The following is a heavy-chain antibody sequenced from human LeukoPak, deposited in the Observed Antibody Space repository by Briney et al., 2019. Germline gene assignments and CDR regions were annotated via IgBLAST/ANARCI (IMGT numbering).Heavy chain of an antibody. J-gene: IGHJ6*03. Sequence: SETLSLTCAVYGGSFSGYYWSWIRQPPGKGLEWIGEINHSGSTNYNPSLKSRVTISADTSKNQFSLKLSSVTAADTAVYYCARATQLPYYYYMDVWGKGTTVTVSS. CDR3: ARATQLPYYYYMDV. V-gene: IGHV4-34*01. CDR2: INHSGST. CDR1: GGSFSGYY. D-gene: IGHD5-24*01.